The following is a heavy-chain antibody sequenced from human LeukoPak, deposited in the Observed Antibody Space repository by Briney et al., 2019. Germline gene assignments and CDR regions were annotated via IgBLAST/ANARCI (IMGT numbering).Heavy chain of an antibody. J-gene: IGHJ6*03. V-gene: IGHV1-18*01. CDR2: ISAYNGNT. Sequence: ASVKVSCKASVYTFTSYGISWVRQAPGQGLEWMGWISAYNGNTNYAQKLQGRVTMTTDTSTSTAYMELRSLRSDDTAVYYCALFPYSSGWYRDYYYYMDVWGKGTTVTVSS. CDR3: ALFPYSSGWYRDYYYYMDV. CDR1: VYTFTSYG. D-gene: IGHD6-19*01.